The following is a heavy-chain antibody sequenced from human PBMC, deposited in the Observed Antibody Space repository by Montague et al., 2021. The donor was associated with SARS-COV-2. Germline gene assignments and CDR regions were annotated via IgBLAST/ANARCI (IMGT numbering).Heavy chain of an antibody. J-gene: IGHJ4*02. V-gene: IGHV4-59*12. CDR1: GGSISSYY. Sequence: SETLFLTCTVSGGSISSYYWSWIRQPPGRGLQWIGYISYSGSTNYNPSLKSRVTISVDTSKNHFTLRLSSVAVADTAVYYCARGTKRVFTYDYDSSGYASDYWGQGTLVTVSS. CDR2: ISYSGST. D-gene: IGHD3-22*01. CDR3: ARGTKRVFTYDYDSSGYASDY.